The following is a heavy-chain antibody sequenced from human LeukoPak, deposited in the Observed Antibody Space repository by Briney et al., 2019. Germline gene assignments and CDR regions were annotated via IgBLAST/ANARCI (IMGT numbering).Heavy chain of an antibody. CDR3: VREYCSSISCYMEAFDI. CDR1: GFTFDDYG. V-gene: IGHV3-20*01. CDR2: INWNGEIT. J-gene: IGHJ3*02. Sequence: GGSLRLSCAASGFTFDDYGVSWVRQVPGKGLEWVSGINWNGEITTYADAVKGRFTISRDNAKNSLYLQMSSLRADDTAFYHCVREYCSSISCYMEAFDIWGQGTRVTVSS. D-gene: IGHD2-2*02.